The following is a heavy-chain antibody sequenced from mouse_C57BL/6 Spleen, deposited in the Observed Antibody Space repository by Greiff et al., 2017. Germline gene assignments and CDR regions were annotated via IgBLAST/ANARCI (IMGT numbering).Heavy chain of an antibody. J-gene: IGHJ4*01. D-gene: IGHD2-1*01. CDR2: IDPSDSYT. CDR3: ARRDYGNFSMDY. V-gene: IGHV1-50*01. CDR1: GYTFTSYW. Sequence: QVQLQQPGAELVKPGASVKLSCKASGYTFTSYWMQWVKQRPGQGLEWIGEIDPSDSYTNYTQKFKGKATLTVDTSSSTAYMQLSSLTSEDSAVYYCARRDYGNFSMDYWGQGTSVTVSS.